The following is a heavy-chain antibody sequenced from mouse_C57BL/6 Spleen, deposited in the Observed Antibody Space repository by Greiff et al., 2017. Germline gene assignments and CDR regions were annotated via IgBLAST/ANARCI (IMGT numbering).Heavy chain of an antibody. V-gene: IGHV1-36*01. CDR3: ARPYYYGSSYVGWYFDV. Sequence: EVQLQQSGPVLVKPGPSVKISCKASGFTFTDYYMHWVKQSHGKSLEWIGLVYPYNGGTSYNQKFKGKATLTVDTSSSTAYMELNSLTSEDSAVYYCARPYYYGSSYVGWYFDVWGTGTTVTVSS. D-gene: IGHD1-1*01. CDR1: GFTFTDYY. J-gene: IGHJ1*03. CDR2: VYPYNGGT.